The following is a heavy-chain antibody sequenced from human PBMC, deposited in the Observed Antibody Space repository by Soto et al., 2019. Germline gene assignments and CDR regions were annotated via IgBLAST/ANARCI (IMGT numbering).Heavy chain of an antibody. J-gene: IGHJ4*02. CDR1: GGSISGSY. V-gene: IGHV4-59*01. D-gene: IGHD2-15*01. CDR2: IHYSGST. Sequence: NPSETLPLTCTVSGGSISGSYWSWIRQTPGKVLEWAGYIHYSGSTNYNPSLKSRVTMSVDSAKNQLSLQLSSVTAADTAVHFCTKYRRTDAEGYSFDYWGQGALVTVSS. CDR3: TKYRRTDAEGYSFDY.